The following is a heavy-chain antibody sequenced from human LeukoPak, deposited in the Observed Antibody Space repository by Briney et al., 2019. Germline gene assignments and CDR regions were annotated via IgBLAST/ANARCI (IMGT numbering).Heavy chain of an antibody. V-gene: IGHV4-31*03. J-gene: IGHJ4*02. Sequence: SETLSLTCTVSGGSISSGGYYWSWIRQHPGTGLEWIGYIYYSGSTYYNPSLKSRVTISVDTSKTKFYLKLSSVTAADTAVYYCARAYYYDSSGYYESVMDYWGQGTLVTVSS. CDR1: GGSISSGGYY. D-gene: IGHD3-22*01. CDR2: IYYSGST. CDR3: ARAYYYDSSGYYESVMDY.